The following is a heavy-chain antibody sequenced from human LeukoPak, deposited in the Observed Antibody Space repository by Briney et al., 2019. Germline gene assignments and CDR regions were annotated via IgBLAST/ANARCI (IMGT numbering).Heavy chain of an antibody. D-gene: IGHD3-9*01. CDR1: GGSISSSSYY. Sequence: SETLSLTCTVSGGSISSSSYYWGWIRQPPGNGLEWIGSIYFSGSNYYNPSLKSRVTISVDTSKNQFSLKLSSVTAADTAVYYCARLDSSSFDLWGRGTLVTVSS. V-gene: IGHV4-39*01. J-gene: IGHJ2*01. CDR3: ARLDSSSFDL. CDR2: IYFSGSN.